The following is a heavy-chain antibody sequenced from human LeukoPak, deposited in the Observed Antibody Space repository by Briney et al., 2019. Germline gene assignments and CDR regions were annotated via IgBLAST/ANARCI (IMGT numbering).Heavy chain of an antibody. V-gene: IGHV1-18*01. CDR3: ARHPDY. J-gene: IGHJ4*02. Sequence: VASVKVSCKASGYTFTSYGISWVRQAPGQGLEWMGWISAYNGNTNYAQKLQGRVMITADESTSTAYMELSSLRSEDTAVYYCARHPDYWGQGTLVTVSS. CDR2: ISAYNGNT. CDR1: GYTFTSYG.